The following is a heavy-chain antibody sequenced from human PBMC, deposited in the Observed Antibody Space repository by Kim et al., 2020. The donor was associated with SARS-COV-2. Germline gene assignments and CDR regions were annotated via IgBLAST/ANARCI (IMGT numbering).Heavy chain of an antibody. CDR1: GYTFTNYG. J-gene: IGHJ4*02. CDR3: TRASKYDYHYVLY. CDR2: ISAYNGDT. D-gene: IGHD3-16*01. V-gene: IGHV1-18*01. Sequence: ASVKVSCKASGYTFTNYGISWVRQAPGQGLEWMGWISAYNGDTKFAPNFQGRVIMTTDISTTTAYMELKSLRSDDTAVYYCTRASKYDYHYVLYWGQGTL.